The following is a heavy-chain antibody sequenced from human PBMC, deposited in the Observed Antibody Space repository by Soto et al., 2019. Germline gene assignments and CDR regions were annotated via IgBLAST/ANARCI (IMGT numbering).Heavy chain of an antibody. CDR1: GSIFSTYA. CDR3: ARDRDDYGSGNYYNRIDF. CDR2: IIPLFGTP. D-gene: IGHD3-10*01. J-gene: IGHJ4*02. Sequence: QVQLVQSGAEVKKPGSSVKVSCKASGSIFSTYAISWLRQAPGQGLEWMGGIIPLFGTPNYAQRFQGRVTITADESTSTAYMELSRLRYEDTAVYYCARDRDDYGSGNYYNRIDFWGQGTLVTVSS. V-gene: IGHV1-69*01.